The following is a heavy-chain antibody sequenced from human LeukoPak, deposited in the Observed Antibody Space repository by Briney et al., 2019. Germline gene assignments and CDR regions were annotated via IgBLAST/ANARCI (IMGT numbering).Heavy chain of an antibody. V-gene: IGHV3-43*02. Sequence: GGSLRLSCAASGFTFDDYAMHWVRQAPGRGLEWVSLISGDGGSTYYAGSVKGRFTISRDNSKNSLYLQMNSLRTEDTALYYCAKDSISSSRYFSQGGYWGQGTLVTVSS. CDR2: ISGDGGST. CDR3: AKDSISSSRYFSQGGY. D-gene: IGHD6-13*01. CDR1: GFTFDDYA. J-gene: IGHJ4*02.